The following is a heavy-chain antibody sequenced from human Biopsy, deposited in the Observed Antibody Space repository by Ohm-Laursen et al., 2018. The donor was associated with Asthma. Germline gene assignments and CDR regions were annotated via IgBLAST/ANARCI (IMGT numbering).Heavy chain of an antibody. Sequence: ASVKVSCKISGYSLTDLSMHWVRQAPGQGLEWMGGHDHEEGGTVTARRFQGRVTMTEDTSTDTAYMELSSLSSDDTAVYYCASDFPKDYVRYNFQFWGQGTLVTVSS. CDR3: ASDFPKDYVRYNFQF. J-gene: IGHJ4*02. CDR1: GYSLTDLS. V-gene: IGHV1-24*01. CDR2: HDHEEGGT. D-gene: IGHD4-17*01.